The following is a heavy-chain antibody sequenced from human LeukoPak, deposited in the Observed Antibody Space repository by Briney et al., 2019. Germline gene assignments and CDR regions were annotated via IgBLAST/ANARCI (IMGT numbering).Heavy chain of an antibody. CDR1: GFTFSSYA. Sequence: GGSLRLSCAASGFTFSSYAMTWVRQAPGKGLEWVSAISGSGGSTYYADSVKGRFTISRDNSKSTLYLQMNSLRAEDTAVYYCAKGKGCTMIVVVGYFDYWGQGTLVTVSS. CDR3: AKGKGCTMIVVVGYFDY. V-gene: IGHV3-23*01. CDR2: ISGSGGST. D-gene: IGHD3-22*01. J-gene: IGHJ4*02.